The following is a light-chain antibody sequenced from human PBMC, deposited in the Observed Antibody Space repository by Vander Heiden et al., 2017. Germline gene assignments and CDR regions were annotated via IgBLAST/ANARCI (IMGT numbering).Light chain of an antibody. CDR1: SSDVGSYNL. CDR2: EVS. J-gene: IGLJ2*01. Sequence: QSALTQPASVSGSPGQSITISCTGTSSDVGSYNLVSWYQQHPGKAHKLMIYEVSKRPAGVSNRFSGSKSGNTASLTISGRQAEDEADYYCCSYAGSSTLVFGGGTKLTVL. CDR3: CSYAGSSTLV. V-gene: IGLV2-23*02.